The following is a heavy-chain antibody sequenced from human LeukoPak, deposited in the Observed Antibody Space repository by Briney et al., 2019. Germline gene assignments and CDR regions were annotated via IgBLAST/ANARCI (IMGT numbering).Heavy chain of an antibody. CDR1: GGTFSSYA. CDR3: ARATMRAGTIRY. CDR2: IIPIFGTA. D-gene: IGHD6-19*01. J-gene: IGHJ4*02. Sequence: SVKVSCKASGGTFSSYAISWVRQAPGQGLEWMGGIIPIFGTANYAQKFQGRVTITADESTSTAYMELSSLRSEDTAVYYCARATMRAGTIRYWGQGTLVTVSS. V-gene: IGHV1-69*01.